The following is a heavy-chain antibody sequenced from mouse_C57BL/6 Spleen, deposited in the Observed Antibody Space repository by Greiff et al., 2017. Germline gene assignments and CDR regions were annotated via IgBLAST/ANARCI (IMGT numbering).Heavy chain of an antibody. CDR2: INPYNGGT. Sequence: EVQLQESGPVLVKPGASVKMSCKASGYTFTDYYMNWVKQSHGKSLEWIGVINPYNGGTSYNQKFKGKATLTVDTSSSTAYMELNSLTSEDSAVYYCARFTTGVPNYVDYWGQGTTLTVSS. CDR1: GYTFTDYY. CDR3: ARFTTGVPNYVDY. J-gene: IGHJ2*01. D-gene: IGHD1-1*01. V-gene: IGHV1-19*01.